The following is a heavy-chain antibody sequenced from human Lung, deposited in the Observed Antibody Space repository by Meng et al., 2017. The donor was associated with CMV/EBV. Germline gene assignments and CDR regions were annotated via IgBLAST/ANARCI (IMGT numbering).Heavy chain of an antibody. Sequence: GESLKISCAASGFTFSSYSMNWVRQAPGKGLEWVSYISSSSSTIYYADSVKGRFTISRDNAKNSLYLQMNSLRAEYTAVYYCSRGLRYYDFWIVSDFYVIDVWGQGTTVTVSS. V-gene: IGHV3-48*04. CDR3: SRGLRYYDFWIVSDFYVIDV. CDR1: GFTFSSYS. J-gene: IGHJ6*02. CDR2: ISSSSSTI. D-gene: IGHD3-3*01.